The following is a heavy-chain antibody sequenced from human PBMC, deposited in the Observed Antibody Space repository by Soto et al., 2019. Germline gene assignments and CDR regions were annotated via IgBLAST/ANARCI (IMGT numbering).Heavy chain of an antibody. CDR3: GRKGFGENGNYYGMDV. Sequence: ASVKVSCKASGYTFTGYYMHWVRQAPGQGLEWMGWINPNSGGTNYAQKFQGWVTMTRDTSISTAYMELSRLRSDDTAVYYCGRKGFGENGNYYGMDVWGQGTTVT. D-gene: IGHD3-10*01. CDR1: GYTFTGYY. J-gene: IGHJ6*02. V-gene: IGHV1-2*04. CDR2: INPNSGGT.